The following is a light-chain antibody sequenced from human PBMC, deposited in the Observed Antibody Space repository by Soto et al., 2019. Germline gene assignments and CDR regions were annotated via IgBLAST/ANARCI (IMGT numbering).Light chain of an antibody. V-gene: IGKV1-5*03. Sequence: DIHMTQSPSTLSASVGDRVIITCRASHSIGTRLAWYQQKPGKAPNLLIYKTSSLESGVPSRFSGSGSGTEFILTISSLQAGDFATYYCQQYSNYPWTFGQGTKVEIK. CDR1: HSIGTR. CDR3: QQYSNYPWT. CDR2: KTS. J-gene: IGKJ1*01.